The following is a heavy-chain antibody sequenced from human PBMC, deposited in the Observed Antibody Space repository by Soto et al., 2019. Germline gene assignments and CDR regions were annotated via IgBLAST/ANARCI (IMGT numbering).Heavy chain of an antibody. CDR3: ARGYCSSTSCYRSFYYGMDV. D-gene: IGHD2-2*01. CDR1: GGTFRIYA. J-gene: IGHJ6*02. CDR2: IIPIFGTA. V-gene: IGHV1-69*13. Sequence: AVKVSYKDSGGTFRIYAISWERQAPGQGLEWVGGIIPIFGTANYAQKVQGRVTITADESTSTAYMELSSLGSEDTAVYYCARGYCSSTSCYRSFYYGMDVWGQGTTVTVSS.